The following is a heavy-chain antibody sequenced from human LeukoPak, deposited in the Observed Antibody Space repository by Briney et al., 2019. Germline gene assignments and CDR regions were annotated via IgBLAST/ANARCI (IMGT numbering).Heavy chain of an antibody. Sequence: GGSLRLSCSASGFTFDDYAMHWVRQAPGRGLEWVSLISGDVASTYYADSVKGRFTISRDNAKNSLYLQMNSLRAEDTAVYYCASGTLSYYYGSGSYFDYWGQGTLVTVSS. J-gene: IGHJ4*02. D-gene: IGHD3-10*01. CDR2: ISGDVAST. CDR3: ASGTLSYYYGSGSYFDY. V-gene: IGHV3-43*02. CDR1: GFTFDDYA.